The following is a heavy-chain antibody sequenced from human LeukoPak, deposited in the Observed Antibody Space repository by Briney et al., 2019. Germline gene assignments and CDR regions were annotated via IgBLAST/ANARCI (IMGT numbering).Heavy chain of an antibody. Sequence: GGSLILSCAGSGFTFSDYYMSWIRQAPGKGLEWVSDLSSRGDIISYADSVKGRFTISRDNAKNSLYLQINSLRAEDTAVYYCARETVAGTFDYWGQGTLVTVSS. CDR2: LSSRGDII. D-gene: IGHD6-19*01. J-gene: IGHJ4*02. CDR3: ARETVAGTFDY. V-gene: IGHV3-11*01. CDR1: GFTFSDYY.